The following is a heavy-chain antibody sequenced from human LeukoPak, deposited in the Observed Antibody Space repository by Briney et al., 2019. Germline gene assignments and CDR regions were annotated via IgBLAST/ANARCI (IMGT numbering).Heavy chain of an antibody. Sequence: SETLSLTCTVSGGSISSDDYYWSWIRQPPGKGLEWIGEINHSGSTNYNPSLKSRVTISVDTSKNQFSLKLSSVTAADTAVYYCARGVHSNYYYYYYMDVWGKGTTVTVSS. CDR3: ARGVHSNYYYYYYMDV. CDR2: INHSGST. CDR1: GGSISSDDYY. J-gene: IGHJ6*03. V-gene: IGHV4-34*01. D-gene: IGHD6-13*01.